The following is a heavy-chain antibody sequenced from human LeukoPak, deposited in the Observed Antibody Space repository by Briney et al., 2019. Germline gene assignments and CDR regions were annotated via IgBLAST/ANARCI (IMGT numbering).Heavy chain of an antibody. V-gene: IGHV1-18*01. CDR1: GGTFSSYA. Sequence: ASVKVSCKASGGTFSSYAISWVRQAPGQGLEWMGWISAYNGNTNYAQKLQGRVTMTTDTSTSTAYMELRSLRSDDTAVYYCARDHQAARLPDFDYWGQGTLVTVSS. D-gene: IGHD6-6*01. CDR2: ISAYNGNT. CDR3: ARDHQAARLPDFDY. J-gene: IGHJ4*02.